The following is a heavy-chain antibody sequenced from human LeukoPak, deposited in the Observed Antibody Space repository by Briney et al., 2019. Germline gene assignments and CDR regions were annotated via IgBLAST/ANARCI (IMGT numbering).Heavy chain of an antibody. CDR2: INWNSVAT. Sequence: PGGSLRLSCAASGFTFDDYAMHWVRQAPGKGLEWVSYINWNSVATGYADSVRGRFTISRDNAKNSLYLQMNSLRAEDTAVYYCARERNFDWLSSFDYWGQGTLVTVSS. D-gene: IGHD3-9*01. CDR1: GFTFDDYA. V-gene: IGHV3-9*01. J-gene: IGHJ4*02. CDR3: ARERNFDWLSSFDY.